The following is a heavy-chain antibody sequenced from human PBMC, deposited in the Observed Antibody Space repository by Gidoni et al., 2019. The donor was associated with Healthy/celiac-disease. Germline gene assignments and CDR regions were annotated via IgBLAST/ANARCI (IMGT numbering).Heavy chain of an antibody. CDR2: IYSGGST. Sequence: EVQLVETGGGLIQPGGSLRLSCAASGFTVSSNYMSWVRQAPGKGLEWVSVIYSGGSTYYADSVKGRFTISRDNSKNTLYLQMNSLRAEDTAVYYCAREGDYGDKRSPLDYWGQGTLVTVSS. CDR3: AREGDYGDKRSPLDY. J-gene: IGHJ4*02. V-gene: IGHV3-53*02. CDR1: GFTVSSNY. D-gene: IGHD4-17*01.